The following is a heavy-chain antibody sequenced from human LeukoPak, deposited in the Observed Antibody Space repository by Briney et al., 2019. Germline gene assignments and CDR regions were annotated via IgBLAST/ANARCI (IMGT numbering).Heavy chain of an antibody. CDR2: ISGSGGST. D-gene: IGHD5-12*01. V-gene: IGHV3-23*01. CDR3: AKYPNIVATISGFDY. Sequence: GRSLRLSCAASGFTFSSYGMHWVRQAPGKGLEWVSAISGSGGSTYYADSVKGRFTISRDNSKNTLYLQMNSLRAEDTAVYYCAKYPNIVATISGFDYWGQGTLVTVSS. J-gene: IGHJ4*02. CDR1: GFTFSSYG.